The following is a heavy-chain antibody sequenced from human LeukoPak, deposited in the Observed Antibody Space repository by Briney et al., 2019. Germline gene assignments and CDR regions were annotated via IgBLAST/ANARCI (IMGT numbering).Heavy chain of an antibody. CDR1: GYTFTSYA. CDR3: AREDGYSSSWYPPDPLGY. V-gene: IGHV1-3*01. Sequence: GASVKVSCKASGYTFTSYAMHWVRQAPGQRLKWMGWINAGNGNTKYSQKFQGRVTITRDTSASTAYMELSSLRSEDTAVYYCAREDGYSSSWYPPDPLGYWGQGTLVTVSS. D-gene: IGHD6-13*01. CDR2: INAGNGNT. J-gene: IGHJ4*02.